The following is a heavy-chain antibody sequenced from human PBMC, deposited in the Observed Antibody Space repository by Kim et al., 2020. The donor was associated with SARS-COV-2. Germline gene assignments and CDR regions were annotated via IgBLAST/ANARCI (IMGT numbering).Heavy chain of an antibody. V-gene: IGHV3-30*02. Sequence: YYADSVKGRFTSSRDNSKSKLYLQMNSLRAEDTAVYYCAKEGSGSYYFDYWGQGTLVTFSS. CDR3: AKEGSGSYYFDY. J-gene: IGHJ4*02. D-gene: IGHD1-26*01.